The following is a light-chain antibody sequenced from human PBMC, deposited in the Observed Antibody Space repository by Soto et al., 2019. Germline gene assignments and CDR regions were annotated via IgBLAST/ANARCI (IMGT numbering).Light chain of an antibody. J-gene: IGKJ1*01. V-gene: IGKV3-20*01. CDR3: QQYDSPWWT. Sequence: EIVFTQSPGTLSLSPGESATVSCRPSQSVSSTKFAWYQQNPGQAPRVLLYGASSRAPGIPDRFGGSGSGTNFTLTISRMETEDSAVYYCQQYDSPWWTFGQGTKVDIK. CDR2: GAS. CDR1: QSVSSTK.